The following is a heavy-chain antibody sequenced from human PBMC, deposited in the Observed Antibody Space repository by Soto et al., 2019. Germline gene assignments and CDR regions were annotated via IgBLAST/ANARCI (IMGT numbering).Heavy chain of an antibody. Sequence: GGSLRLSCAASGFTFSSYWMHWVRQAPGKGLVWVSRMNEDGGTTDYADSVKGRFTISRDNAKNTLYLQMNSLRVEDTAVYYCASDLAGRADVWGQGTTVTVSS. J-gene: IGHJ6*02. CDR1: GFTFSSYW. CDR2: MNEDGGTT. CDR3: ASDLAGRADV. V-gene: IGHV3-74*01.